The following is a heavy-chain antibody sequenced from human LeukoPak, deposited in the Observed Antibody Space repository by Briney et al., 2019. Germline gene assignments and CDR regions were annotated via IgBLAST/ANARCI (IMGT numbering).Heavy chain of an antibody. J-gene: IGHJ5*02. D-gene: IGHD2-15*01. Sequence: GGSLRLSCTASGFIFSSYAMTWVRQAPGKGLEWVSSISGSGDSTYSADSVKGRFTISRDNSKNTLYLQMNSLRAEDTAVYYCAKDQGSLPTLNWFDLWGQGTLVTVSS. CDR3: AKDQGSLPTLNWFDL. V-gene: IGHV3-23*01. CDR1: GFIFSSYA. CDR2: ISGSGDST.